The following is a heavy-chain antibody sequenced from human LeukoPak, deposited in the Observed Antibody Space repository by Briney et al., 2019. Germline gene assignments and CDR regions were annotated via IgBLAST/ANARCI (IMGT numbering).Heavy chain of an antibody. J-gene: IGHJ4*02. D-gene: IGHD2-15*01. Sequence: ASVKVSCKASGYTFISYYMHWVRQAPGQGLEWMGIINPSGGSTSYAQKFQGRVTMTRDTSTSTVYMELSSLRSEDTAVYYCAREMVGYCSGGSCSRKGYFDYWGQGTLVTVSP. CDR2: INPSGGST. V-gene: IGHV1-46*01. CDR1: GYTFISYY. CDR3: AREMVGYCSGGSCSRKGYFDY.